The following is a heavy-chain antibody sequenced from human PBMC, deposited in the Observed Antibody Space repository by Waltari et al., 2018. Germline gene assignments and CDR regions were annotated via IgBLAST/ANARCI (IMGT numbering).Heavy chain of an antibody. CDR1: GGTFSSYA. D-gene: IGHD2-21*01. J-gene: IGHJ6*02. V-gene: IGHV1-69*05. Sequence: QVQLVQSGAEVKKPGSSVKVSCKASGGTFSSYAISWVRQAPGQGLEWMGGIIPIFGTANDAQKFQGRVTITTDESTSTAYMELSSLRSEDTAVYYCASAYCGGDCYLSPYYYGMDVWGQGTTVTVSS. CDR3: ASAYCGGDCYLSPYYYGMDV. CDR2: IIPIFGTA.